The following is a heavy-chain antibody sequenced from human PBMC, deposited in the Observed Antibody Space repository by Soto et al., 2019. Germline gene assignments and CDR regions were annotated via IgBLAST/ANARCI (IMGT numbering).Heavy chain of an antibody. Sequence: QVQLVQSGAEVNKPGSSVKVSCKASGGTFSSYAISWVRQAPGQGLEWMGGIIPIFGTANYAQKFQGRVTITADESTSTAYMELSSLRSEDTAVYYCASPLSGSYSGDNWFDPWCQGALVTVSS. CDR2: IIPIFGTA. V-gene: IGHV1-69*12. J-gene: IGHJ5*02. D-gene: IGHD1-26*01. CDR3: ASPLSGSYSGDNWFDP. CDR1: GGTFSSYA.